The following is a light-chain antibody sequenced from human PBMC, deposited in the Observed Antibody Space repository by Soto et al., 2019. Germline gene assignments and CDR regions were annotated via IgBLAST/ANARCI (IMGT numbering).Light chain of an antibody. CDR3: SSYTSSSTYV. CDR1: SSDVGGYNY. V-gene: IGLV2-14*01. Sequence: QSALTQPASVSGSPGQSITISCTGTSSDVGGYNYVSWYQQHPGKAPKVMIYDVSNRPSGVSNRFSGSKSGNTASLSISGLQAEDEADYYCSSYTSSSTYVFGTGTKVTVL. CDR2: DVS. J-gene: IGLJ1*01.